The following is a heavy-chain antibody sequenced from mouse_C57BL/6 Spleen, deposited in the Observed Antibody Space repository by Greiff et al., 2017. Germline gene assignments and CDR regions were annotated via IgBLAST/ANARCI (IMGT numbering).Heavy chain of an antibody. V-gene: IGHV1-18*01. CDR3: AREGYAMGY. CDR2: INPNNGGT. Sequence: VQLQQSGPELVKPGASVKLPCKASGYTFTDYYMDWVKQSPGKSLEWIGDINPNNGGTIYNQKFKGKATLTVDKSSSTAYMELRSLTSEDTAVYYCAREGYAMGYWGQGTSVTVSS. J-gene: IGHJ4*01. CDR1: GYTFTDYY.